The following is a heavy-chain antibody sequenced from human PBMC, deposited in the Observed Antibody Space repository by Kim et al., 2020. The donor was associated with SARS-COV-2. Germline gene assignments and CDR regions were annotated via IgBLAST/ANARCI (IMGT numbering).Heavy chain of an antibody. CDR1: GGSISSYY. CDR3: ARDPWGTGVDY. CDR2: IYYSGST. J-gene: IGHJ4*02. V-gene: IGHV4-59*13. D-gene: IGHD3-16*01. Sequence: SETLSLTCTVSGGSISSYYWSWIRQPPGKGLEWIGYIYYSGSTNYNPSLKSRVTISVDTSKNQFSLKLSSVTAADTAVYYCARDPWGTGVDYWGQGTLVTVSS.